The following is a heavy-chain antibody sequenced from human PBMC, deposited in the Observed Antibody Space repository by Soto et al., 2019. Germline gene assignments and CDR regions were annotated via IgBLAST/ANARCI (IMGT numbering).Heavy chain of an antibody. CDR3: AREAWLRLTLPFFDY. CDR2: ISAYNGNT. CDR1: GYTFTSYG. J-gene: IGHJ4*02. V-gene: IGHV1-18*01. Sequence: QVQLVQSGAEVKKPGASVKVSCKASGYTFTSYGISWVRQAPGQGLEWMGWISAYNGNTNYAQKRQGRVTMTTDTSTSTAYMELRSLRSDDTAVYYCAREAWLRLTLPFFDYWGQGTLVTVSS. D-gene: IGHD5-12*01.